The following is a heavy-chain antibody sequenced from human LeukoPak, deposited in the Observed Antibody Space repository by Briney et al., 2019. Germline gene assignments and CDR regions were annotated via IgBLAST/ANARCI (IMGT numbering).Heavy chain of an antibody. CDR3: ARDRAYQLDY. CDR1: GFTFSSYW. V-gene: IGHV3-74*01. Sequence: TRGSLTLSCAASGFTFSSYWMHWVRQAPGKGLVWVSRIKSDGSCTSYADSVKGRFTISRDNAKNTLYLQMNSLRAEDTAVYYCARDRAYQLDYWGQGTLVT. J-gene: IGHJ4*02. D-gene: IGHD2-2*01. CDR2: IKSDGSCT.